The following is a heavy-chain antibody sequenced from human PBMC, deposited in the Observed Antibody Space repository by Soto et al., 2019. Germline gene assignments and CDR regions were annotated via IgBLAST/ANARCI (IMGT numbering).Heavy chain of an antibody. D-gene: IGHD6-19*01. J-gene: IGHJ5*02. V-gene: IGHV3-30*18. CDR2: ISHDGGAK. CDR3: AKDLYGAGWYNYFDP. Sequence: QVQLVESGGGVVQPGRSLRLSCAASGFTFSTTGMHWVRQAPGKGLEWVAMISHDGGAKYYADSVKGRFTISRDTSNKTLYLQMNSLRPEDTAGYHCAKDLYGAGWYNYFDPWGQGTLVTVSS. CDR1: GFTFSTTG.